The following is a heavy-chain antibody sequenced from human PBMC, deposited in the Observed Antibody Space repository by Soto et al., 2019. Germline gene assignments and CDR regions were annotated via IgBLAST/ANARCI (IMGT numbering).Heavy chain of an antibody. J-gene: IGHJ5*02. D-gene: IGHD3-3*01. CDR1: GFSFSSYA. CDR3: AKGGPGNVLRFLEWLLPQNWFDP. CDR2: ISGSGGST. Sequence: PGGSLRLSCAASGFSFSSYAMSWVRQAPGKGLEWVSAISGSGGSTDYADSVKGRFTISRDNSKNTLYLQMNSLRAEDTAVYYCAKGGPGNVLRFLEWLLPQNWFDPWGQGT. V-gene: IGHV3-23*01.